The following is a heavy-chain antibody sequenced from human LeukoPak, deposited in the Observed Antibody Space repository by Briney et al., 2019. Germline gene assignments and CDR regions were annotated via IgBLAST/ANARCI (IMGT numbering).Heavy chain of an antibody. Sequence: PGGSLRLSCAASGFTFSGYGMHWVRQAPGKGLEWVAFVRPDASNKYYADSVKGRFTISRDNSKNTLYLQMSSLRAEDTAVYYCAKDRRADRLWDSIDYWGQGTLVTVSS. CDR2: VRPDASNK. D-gene: IGHD5-18*01. CDR1: GFTFSGYG. V-gene: IGHV3-30*02. J-gene: IGHJ4*02. CDR3: AKDRRADRLWDSIDY.